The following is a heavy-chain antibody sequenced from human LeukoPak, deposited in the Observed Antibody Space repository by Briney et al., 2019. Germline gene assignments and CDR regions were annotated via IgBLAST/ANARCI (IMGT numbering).Heavy chain of an antibody. J-gene: IGHJ4*02. V-gene: IGHV4-59*12. CDR1: GDSIDSYY. D-gene: IGHD5-12*01. CDR2: IYYRGTT. Sequence: SETLSLTCTVSGDSIDSYYWSWTRQPPGKGLEWIGYIYYRGTTSYNPFLKSRVTTSVDTSKNQFSLKLNSVTAADTAVYYCARLPRYGGYDHFDYWGQGILVIVSS. CDR3: ARLPRYGGYDHFDY.